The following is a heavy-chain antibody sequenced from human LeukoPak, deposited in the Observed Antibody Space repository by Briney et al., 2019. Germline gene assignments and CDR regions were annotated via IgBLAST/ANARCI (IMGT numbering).Heavy chain of an antibody. V-gene: IGHV4-31*03. Sequence: SQTLSLTCTVSGGSISSGGYYWSWIRQHPGKGLEWIGYIYYSGSTYYNPSLKSRVTISVDTSKNQFSLKLSSVTAADTAVYYCARDLSYDFWSGYPPLYYFDYWGQGTLVTVSS. CDR2: IYYSGST. J-gene: IGHJ4*02. CDR3: ARDLSYDFWSGYPPLYYFDY. D-gene: IGHD3-3*01. CDR1: GGSISSGGYY.